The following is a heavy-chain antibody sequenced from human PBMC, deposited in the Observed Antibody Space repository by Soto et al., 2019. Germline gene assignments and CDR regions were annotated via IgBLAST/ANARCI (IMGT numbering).Heavy chain of an antibody. J-gene: IGHJ4*02. CDR3: AGSRYCSSATCYFFDY. CDR1: GASISSDGYS. V-gene: IGHV4-30-2*01. CDR2: FYHDGTT. D-gene: IGHD2-2*01. Sequence: SETLSLTCTVSGASISSDGYSWSWIRQPPGKGLEWIGYFYHDGTTYYNPSLRSRVTISVDKSKNQFSLRLISVTAADTAVYYCAGSRYCSSATCYFFDYWGQGALVTVSS.